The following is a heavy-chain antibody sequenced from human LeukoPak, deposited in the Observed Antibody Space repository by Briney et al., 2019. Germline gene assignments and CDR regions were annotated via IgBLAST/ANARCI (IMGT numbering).Heavy chain of an antibody. D-gene: IGHD2-15*01. V-gene: IGHV4-30-2*01. CDR3: ARDASLCSGGSCYSRAFDI. CDR1: GGSISSGGYS. CDR2: IYHSGST. J-gene: IGHJ3*02. Sequence: SETLSLTCAVSGGSISSGGYSWSWIRQPPGKGLEWIGYIYHSGSTYYNPSLKSRVTISVDRSKNQFSLKLSSVTAADTAVYYCARDASLCSGGSCYSRAFDIWGQGTMVTVSS.